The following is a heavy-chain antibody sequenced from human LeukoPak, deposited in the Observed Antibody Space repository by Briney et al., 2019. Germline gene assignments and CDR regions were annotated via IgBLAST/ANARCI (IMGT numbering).Heavy chain of an antibody. Sequence: GASVKVSCKASGYTFTGYYMHLVRQAPGQGLEWMGWINPDSGGTNYAQKFQGRVTMTRDTSISTAYMELSRLRSDDTAVYYCARDLRQMFDYFDYCGQGTLVTVSS. J-gene: IGHJ4*02. CDR3: ARDLRQMFDYFDY. CDR2: INPDSGGT. D-gene: IGHD3-10*02. CDR1: GYTFTGYY. V-gene: IGHV1-2*02.